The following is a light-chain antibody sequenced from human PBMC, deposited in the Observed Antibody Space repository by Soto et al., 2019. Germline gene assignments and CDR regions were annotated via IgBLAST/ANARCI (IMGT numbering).Light chain of an antibody. V-gene: IGKV1-12*01. J-gene: IGKJ1*01. Sequence: DIQMTQSPSSVSASVGDRLTITCRASRDISNSLAWYQQTPGQAPKLLLRGASTLQRGVPSRFSGGGAGTEFTLTISSLQPEDFATYYCQQYESLTLTFGQGTKVDIK. CDR3: QQYESLTLT. CDR1: RDISNS. CDR2: GAS.